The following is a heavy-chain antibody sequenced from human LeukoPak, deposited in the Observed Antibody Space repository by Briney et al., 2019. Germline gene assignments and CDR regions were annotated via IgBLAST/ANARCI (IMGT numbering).Heavy chain of an antibody. CDR3: ARERGSSSYFYFDY. V-gene: IGHV4-31*03. J-gene: IGHJ4*02. D-gene: IGHD6-13*01. CDR1: GGSISSGGYY. Sequence: SQTLSLTCTVSGGSISSGGYYWSWIRQHPGKGLEWIGYIYYSGSTYYNPSLKSRVTISVDTSKYQFSLKLSSVTAADTAVYYCARERGSSSYFYFDYWGQGTLVTVSS. CDR2: IYYSGST.